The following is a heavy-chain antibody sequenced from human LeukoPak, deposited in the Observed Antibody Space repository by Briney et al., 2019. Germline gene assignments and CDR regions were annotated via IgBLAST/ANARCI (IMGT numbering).Heavy chain of an antibody. CDR2: IWYDGSNK. CDR3: ARTPYVAYCGGDCYSEFDY. D-gene: IGHD2-21*02. V-gene: IGHV3-33*08. J-gene: IGHJ4*02. CDR1: GNYW. Sequence: GGSLRLSCAASGNYWMHWVRQAPGKGLEWVAVIWYDGSNKYYADSVKGRFTISRDNSKNTLYLQMNSLRAEDTAVYYCARTPYVAYCGGDCYSEFDYWGQGTLVTVSS.